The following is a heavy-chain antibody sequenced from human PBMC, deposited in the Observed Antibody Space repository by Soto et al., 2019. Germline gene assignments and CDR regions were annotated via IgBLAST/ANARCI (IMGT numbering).Heavy chain of an antibody. J-gene: IGHJ6*02. CDR1: GFSLGPSGWG. CDR2: IFSNDDK. Sequence: QITLKESGPTLMKPTQTLTLTSAFSGFSLGPSGWGVGGVGRPQERALEWLALIFSNDDKRYSPSLMSRLTITKDTSKNQVVLTMTNIDPVDTATYYCSHMRGSGLFGMDVWGQGTTVTVSS. D-gene: IGHD3-10*01. CDR3: SHMRGSGLFGMDV. V-gene: IGHV2-5*01.